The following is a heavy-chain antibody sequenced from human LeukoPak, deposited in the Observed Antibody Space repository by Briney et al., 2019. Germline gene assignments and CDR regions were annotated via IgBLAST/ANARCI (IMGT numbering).Heavy chain of an antibody. J-gene: IGHJ3*02. CDR1: GGSFSGYY. Sequence: SETLSLTCAVYGGSFSGYYWSWIRQPPGKGLEWIGEINHSGSTNYNPSLKSRVTISVDTSKNQFSLKLSSVTAADTAVYYCARPRVVLRYFDWPDAFDIWGQGTMVTVSS. CDR2: INHSGST. CDR3: ARPRVVLRYFDWPDAFDI. V-gene: IGHV4-34*01. D-gene: IGHD3-9*01.